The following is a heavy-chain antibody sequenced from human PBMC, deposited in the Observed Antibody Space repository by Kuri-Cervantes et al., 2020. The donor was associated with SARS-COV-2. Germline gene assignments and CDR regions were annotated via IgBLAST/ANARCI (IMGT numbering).Heavy chain of an antibody. CDR1: GGSISSGSYY. CDR3: ARELDDFWSGYSRRGYYYYYMDV. D-gene: IGHD3-3*01. V-gene: IGHV4-61*02. CDR2: IYTSGST. J-gene: IGHJ6*03. Sequence: SETLSLPCTVSGGSISSGSYYWSWSRQPAGKGLEWIGRIYTSGSTNYNPSLRSRVTISVDTSKNQFSLNLSSVTAADTAVYYWARELDDFWSGYSRRGYYYYYMDVWGKGTTVTVSS.